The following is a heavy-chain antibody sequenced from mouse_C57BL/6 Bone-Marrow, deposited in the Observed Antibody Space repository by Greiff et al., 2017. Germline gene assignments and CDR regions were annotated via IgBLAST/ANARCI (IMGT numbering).Heavy chain of an antibody. V-gene: IGHV3-6*01. CDR2: ISYDGSN. CDR3: ARGYYHGPYFDY. CDR1: GYSITSGYY. J-gene: IGHJ2*01. D-gene: IGHD2-1*01. Sequence: EVKLMESGPGLVKPSQSLSLTCSVTGYSITSGYYWNWIRQFPGNKLEWMGYISYDGSNNYNPSLKNRISITRDTSKNQFFLKLNSVTTEDTATYYCARGYYHGPYFDYWGQGTTLTVSS.